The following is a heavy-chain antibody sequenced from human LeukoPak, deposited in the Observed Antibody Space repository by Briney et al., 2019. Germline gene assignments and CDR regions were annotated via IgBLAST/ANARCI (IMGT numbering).Heavy chain of an antibody. CDR1: GYSFTIYW. D-gene: IGHD1-1*01. CDR3: ARHVGYRRYYFDY. CDR2: IYPGDSDT. J-gene: IGHJ4*02. Sequence: GESLKISCKGSGYSFTIYWVGWVRQMPGKGLEWMGIIYPGDSDTRYSPSFQGQVTISPDKSISTAYLQWSSLKASDTAMYYSARHVGYRRYYFDYWGQGTLVTVSS. V-gene: IGHV5-51*01.